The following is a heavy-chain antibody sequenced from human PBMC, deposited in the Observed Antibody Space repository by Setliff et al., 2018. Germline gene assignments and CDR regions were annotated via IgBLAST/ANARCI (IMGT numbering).Heavy chain of an antibody. Sequence: ESGPTLVHPTQPLTLTCTFSGCSLSTTGVGVGWIRQPPGKALEWLALIYWDDDKRYSPSPKSRLTITKDTSKNQVVLTMTSLDPVDTATYYCAHDGKWSTVPLDYWGQGALVTVSS. V-gene: IGHV2-5*02. D-gene: IGHD2-15*01. CDR2: IYWDDDK. CDR1: GCSLSTTGVG. CDR3: AHDGKWSTVPLDY. J-gene: IGHJ4*02.